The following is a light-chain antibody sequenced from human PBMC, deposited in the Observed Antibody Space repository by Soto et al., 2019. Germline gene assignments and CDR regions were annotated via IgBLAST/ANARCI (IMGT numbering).Light chain of an antibody. Sequence: QSVLTQPPSVSAAPGPNVIISSSGTSSNIGNNSVSWYHHLPGTAPKRLIYDNKKRPSGIPDRCSGSKSGTSATLCITGLQTGDEGDYYCGTWDYTMTAGFGGGTKVTVL. CDR2: DNK. V-gene: IGLV1-51*01. J-gene: IGLJ1*01. CDR1: SSNIGNNS. CDR3: GTWDYTMTAG.